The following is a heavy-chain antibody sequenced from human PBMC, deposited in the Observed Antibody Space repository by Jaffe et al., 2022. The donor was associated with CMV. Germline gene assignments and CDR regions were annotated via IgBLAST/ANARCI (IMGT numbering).Heavy chain of an antibody. D-gene: IGHD3-16*01. V-gene: IGHV3-23*01. CDR1: GFTFSSYA. CDR2: SDGGVIDI. CDR3: AARKPCTYDYDTCYGLQY. Sequence: EVQLLQSGGGLVQPGGSLRLSCAASGFTFSSYALNWVRQPPGKGLEWVSTSDGGVIDILYADSVKGRFTMSRDNSKNTLYLQMNSLRVEDTAVYYCAARKPCTYDYDTCYGLQYWGQGTLVTVSS. J-gene: IGHJ4*02.